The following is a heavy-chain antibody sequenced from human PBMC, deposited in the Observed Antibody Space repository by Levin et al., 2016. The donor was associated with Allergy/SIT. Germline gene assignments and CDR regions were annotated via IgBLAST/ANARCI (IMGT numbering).Heavy chain of an antibody. Sequence: RQAPGKGLEWVSYISSSGSTIYYADSVKGRFTISRDNAKNSLYLQMNSLKTEDTAVYYCTTAVFSPVEYSYGYVYDSSGYYFDYWGQGTLVTVSS. D-gene: IGHD3-22*01. CDR2: ISSSGSTI. J-gene: IGHJ4*02. V-gene: IGHV3-11*01. CDR3: TTAVFSPVEYSYGYVYDSSGYYFDY.